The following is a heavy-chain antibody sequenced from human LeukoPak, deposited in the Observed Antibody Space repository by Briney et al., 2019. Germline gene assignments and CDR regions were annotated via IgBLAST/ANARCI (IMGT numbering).Heavy chain of an antibody. CDR1: GFTFSSYG. J-gene: IGHJ5*02. CDR2: ISGSGGST. V-gene: IGHV3-23*01. Sequence: PGGSLRLSCAASGFTFSSYGMSWVRQAPGKGLEWVSAISGSGGSTYYADSVKGRFTISRDNSKNTLYLQMNSLRAEDTAVYYCAKDIVATMVSWFDPWGQGTLVTVSS. D-gene: IGHD5-12*01. CDR3: AKDIVATMVSWFDP.